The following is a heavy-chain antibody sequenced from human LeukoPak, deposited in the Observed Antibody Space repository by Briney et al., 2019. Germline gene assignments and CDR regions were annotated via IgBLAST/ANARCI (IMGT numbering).Heavy chain of an antibody. J-gene: IGHJ4*02. CDR3: ARDVLEWLLYSYFDY. D-gene: IGHD3-3*01. CDR2: IKQDGSEK. CDR1: GFTLISYW. V-gene: IGHV3-7*01. Sequence: HPGGSLRLSCAASGFTLISYWMTWVRQAPGKGLEWVANIKQDGSEKYYVDSVKGRFTISRDNAKNSLYLQMNNLRAEDTAVYYCARDVLEWLLYSYFDYWGQGTLVTVSS.